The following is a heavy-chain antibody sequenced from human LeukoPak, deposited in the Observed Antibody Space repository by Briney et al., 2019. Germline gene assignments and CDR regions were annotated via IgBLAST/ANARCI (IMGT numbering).Heavy chain of an antibody. CDR3: ARGGMTGDSSGYYYLFDY. CDR2: ISSNGGST. Sequence: GGSLRLSCAASGFTFSSYAMHWVRQAPGKGLEYVSAISSNGGSTYYANSVKGRFTISRDNSKNTLYLQMGSLRAEDMVVYYCARGGMTGDSSGYYYLFDYWGQGTLVTVSS. D-gene: IGHD3-22*01. CDR1: GFTFSSYA. V-gene: IGHV3-64*01. J-gene: IGHJ4*02.